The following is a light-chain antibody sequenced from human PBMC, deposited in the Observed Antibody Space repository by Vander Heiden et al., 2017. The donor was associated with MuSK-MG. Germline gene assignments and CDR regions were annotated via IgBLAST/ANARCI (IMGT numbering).Light chain of an antibody. CDR1: QSVSSNY. CDR3: HQYGTAPRT. Sequence: EIVLTQSPGTLSLSPGERATLSCRASQSVSSNYAAWYQQKPGQAPRLRIYGASSRATGIPDRFSGRGSETDFTPTISRLDPEDFAVYYGHQYGTAPRTFGEGTKVEIK. J-gene: IGKJ1*01. V-gene: IGKV3-20*01. CDR2: GAS.